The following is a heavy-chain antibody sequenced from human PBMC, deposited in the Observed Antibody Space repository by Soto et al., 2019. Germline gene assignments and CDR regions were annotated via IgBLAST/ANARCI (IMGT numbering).Heavy chain of an antibody. J-gene: IGHJ5*02. V-gene: IGHV3-21*04. CDR3: ARDAGGGP. D-gene: IGHD3-16*01. Sequence: PVGSLRLSCGACGVTFSSYSVNWVRQAPGKGLEWVSSISSSSSYIYYADSVKVRFTISRDNAKKSLYLQMNSLRDDDTAVYYCARDAGGGPSGQGILVTVSS. CDR1: GVTFSSYS. CDR2: ISSSSSYI.